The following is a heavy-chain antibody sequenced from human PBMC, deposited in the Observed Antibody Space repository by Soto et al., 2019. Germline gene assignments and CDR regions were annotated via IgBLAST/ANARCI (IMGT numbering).Heavy chain of an antibody. CDR3: AKARSGYFPDY. V-gene: IGHV3-30*18. CDR1: GFTFSSYG. Sequence: GGSLRLSCAASGFTFSSYGMHWVRQAPGKWLEWVAVISYDGSNKYYADSVKGRFTISRDNSKNTLYLQMNSLRAEDTAVYYCAKARSGYFPDYWGQGXLVTVYS. CDR2: ISYDGSNK. J-gene: IGHJ4*02. D-gene: IGHD3-3*01.